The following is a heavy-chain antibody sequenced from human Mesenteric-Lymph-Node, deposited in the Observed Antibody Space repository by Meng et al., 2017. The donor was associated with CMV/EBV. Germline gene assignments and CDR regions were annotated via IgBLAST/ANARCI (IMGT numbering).Heavy chain of an antibody. CDR2: IYHSGST. CDR1: SGNW. Sequence: SGNWWSWVRQTTGRGLKWIGEIYHSGSTNYNPSLKSRVTISVDKSKNQFSLKLSSVTAADTAVYYCASTATLGYCSSTSCYSFDYWGQGTLVTVSS. CDR3: ASTATLGYCSSTSCYSFDY. J-gene: IGHJ4*02. V-gene: IGHV4-4*02. D-gene: IGHD2-2*01.